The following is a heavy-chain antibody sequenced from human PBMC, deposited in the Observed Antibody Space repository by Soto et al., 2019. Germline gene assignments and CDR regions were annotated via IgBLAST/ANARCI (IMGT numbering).Heavy chain of an antibody. CDR1: GFTFSSYI. CDR3: ARGSRPSGGGAYYLDV. J-gene: IGHJ6*03. CDR2: ISASGTAT. D-gene: IGHD3-10*01. V-gene: IGHV3-23*01. Sequence: GGSLRLSCVPSGFTFSSYIMSWVRQAPGKGLEWVSGISASGTATFYADSVKGRFTISRDNSKSTLYLEMNSLRAEETALYYCARGSRPSGGGAYYLDVWGKGTTVTVSS.